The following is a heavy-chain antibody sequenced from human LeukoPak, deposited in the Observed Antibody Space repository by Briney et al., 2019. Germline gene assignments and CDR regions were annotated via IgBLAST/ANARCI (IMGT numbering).Heavy chain of an antibody. Sequence: PSETLSLTCAVYGGSFSGYYWSWIRQPPGKGLEWIGEINNSGSTNYNPSINSRVTVSVDTSKNQFSLKLSSVTAADTAVYYCARRGPSRNYYGSGSYYRANWFDPWGQGTLVTVSS. CDR3: ARRGPSRNYYGSGSYYRANWFDP. CDR1: GGSFSGYY. D-gene: IGHD3-10*01. V-gene: IGHV4-34*01. CDR2: INNSGST. J-gene: IGHJ5*02.